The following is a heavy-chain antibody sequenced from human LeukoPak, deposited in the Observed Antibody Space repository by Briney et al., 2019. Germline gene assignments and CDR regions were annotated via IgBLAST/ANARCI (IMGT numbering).Heavy chain of an antibody. D-gene: IGHD5-12*01. Sequence: PGGSLRLTCAASGFTFSNYAMNWVRQSPGRWLEWVSAISGSGGSTYYADSVKGRFTISRDNSKNTLYLQMNSLKTEDTAVYYCAKGQHIVTTISQEGFEYWGQGTLVTVST. CDR3: AKGQHIVTTISQEGFEY. CDR1: GFTFSNYA. V-gene: IGHV3-23*01. J-gene: IGHJ4*02. CDR2: ISGSGGST.